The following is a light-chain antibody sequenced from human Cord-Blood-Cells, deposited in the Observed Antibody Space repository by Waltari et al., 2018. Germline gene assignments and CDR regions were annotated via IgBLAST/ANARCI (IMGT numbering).Light chain of an antibody. J-gene: IGKJ2*01. CDR2: DAS. CDR1: HDICNY. Sequence: DMQMTQSTYSLSASVGDSVTTPCQASHDICNYLNWYQQKPGKAPKLLIYDASNLETGVPSRFSGSGSGTDFTFTISSLQPEDIATYYCQQYDNLPMYTFGQGTKLEIK. CDR3: QQYDNLPMYT. V-gene: IGKV1-33*01.